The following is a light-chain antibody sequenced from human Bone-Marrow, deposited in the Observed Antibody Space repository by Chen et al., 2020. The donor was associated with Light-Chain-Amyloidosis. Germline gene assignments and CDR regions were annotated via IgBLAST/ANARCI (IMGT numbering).Light chain of an antibody. CDR1: DLPTKY. J-gene: IGLJ2*01. V-gene: IGLV3-25*03. Sequence: VSVSPGQTARITCSGDDLPTKYAYWYQQKPGQAPVLVIHRDTERPSGISERFSGSSSGTTATLTISGVQAEDEADYHCQSADSSGTYEVIFGGGTKLTVL. CDR2: RDT. CDR3: QSADSSGTYEVI.